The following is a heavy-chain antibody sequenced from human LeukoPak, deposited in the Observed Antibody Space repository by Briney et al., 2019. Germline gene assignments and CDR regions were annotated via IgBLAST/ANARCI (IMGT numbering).Heavy chain of an antibody. V-gene: IGHV3-53*01. CDR2: IYSGGST. Sequence: GGSLRLSCAASGFTVSSNYMSWVRQAPGKGLEWVSVIYSGGSTYYADSVKGRFTISRDNSKNTLYLQMNSLRAEDTAVYYCARVVVVVDAFDIWGQGTIVTVSS. D-gene: IGHD2-15*01. J-gene: IGHJ3*02. CDR3: ARVVVVVDAFDI. CDR1: GFTVSSNY.